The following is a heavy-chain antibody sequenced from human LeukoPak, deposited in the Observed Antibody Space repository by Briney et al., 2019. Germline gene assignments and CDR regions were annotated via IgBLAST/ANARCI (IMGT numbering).Heavy chain of an antibody. CDR1: GGSISSYY. Sequence: SETLSLTCTVSGGSISSYYWSWIRQPPGKRLEWIGHIYYSGSTNYNPSLKSRVTISVDTSKNQFSLKLSSVTAADTAVYYCASRSSIWSGFQDTLYYFDSWGQGTLVTVSS. V-gene: IGHV4-59*01. CDR3: ASRSSIWSGFQDTLYYFDS. D-gene: IGHD3-3*01. J-gene: IGHJ4*02. CDR2: IYYSGST.